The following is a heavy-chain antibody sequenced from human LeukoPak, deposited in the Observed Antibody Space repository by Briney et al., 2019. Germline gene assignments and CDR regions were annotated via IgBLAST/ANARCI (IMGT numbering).Heavy chain of an antibody. J-gene: IGHJ4*02. CDR2: IYYSGST. CDR3: ARVQRGITIFGAYYFDY. Sequence: SETLSLTCTVSGGSISSSSYYWGWIRQPPGKGLEWIGSIYYSGSTYYNPSLKSRVTISVDTSKNQFSLKLSSVTAADTAVYYCARVQRGITIFGAYYFDYWGQGTLVTVSS. CDR1: GGSISSSSYY. D-gene: IGHD3-3*01. V-gene: IGHV4-39*07.